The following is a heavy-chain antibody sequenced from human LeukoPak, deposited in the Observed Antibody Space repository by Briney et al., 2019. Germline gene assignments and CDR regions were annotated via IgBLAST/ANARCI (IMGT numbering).Heavy chain of an antibody. CDR1: GFTFSSSA. Sequence: GGSLRLSCVASGFTFSSSAMSWVRQAPGKGLEWVSRISGRDGSTYYADSVKGRFTISRDNSKNTLYLQMNSLRAEDTAVYYCAKAGSIRFDYWGQGTLVTVSS. V-gene: IGHV3-23*01. CDR2: ISGRDGST. CDR3: AKAGSIRFDY. D-gene: IGHD1-26*01. J-gene: IGHJ4*02.